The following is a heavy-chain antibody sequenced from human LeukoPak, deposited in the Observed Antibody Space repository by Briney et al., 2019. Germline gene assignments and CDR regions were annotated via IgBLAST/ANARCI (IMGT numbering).Heavy chain of an antibody. V-gene: IGHV3-30*02. J-gene: IGHJ3*02. D-gene: IGHD2-15*01. CDR3: AKEDINRGAFDI. Sequence: GGSLRLSCAASGFTFSSYAMHWVRQAPGKGLEWVAVIWYDGSNKYYADSVKGRFTISRDNPKNTLYLQMNSLRAEDTAVYYCAKEDINRGAFDIWGQGTMVTVSS. CDR2: IWYDGSNK. CDR1: GFTFSSYA.